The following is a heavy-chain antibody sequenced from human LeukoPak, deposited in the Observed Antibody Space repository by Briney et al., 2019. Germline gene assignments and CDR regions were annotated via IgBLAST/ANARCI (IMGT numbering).Heavy chain of an antibody. CDR3: AKDTYYYDSSGYFDAFDI. D-gene: IGHD3-22*01. V-gene: IGHV3-30*02. Sequence: GGSLRLSCAASGFTFSSYGMHWVRQAPGKGLEWVAVILSDGSKEFYTDSVKGRFTISRDNSKNTLYLQMNSLRAEDTAVYYCAKDTYYYDSSGYFDAFDIWGQGTMVTVSS. CDR1: GFTFSSYG. CDR2: ILSDGSKE. J-gene: IGHJ3*02.